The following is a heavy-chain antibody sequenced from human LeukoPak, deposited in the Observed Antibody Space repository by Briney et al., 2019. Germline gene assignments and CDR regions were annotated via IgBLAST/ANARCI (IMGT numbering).Heavy chain of an antibody. V-gene: IGHV1-2*02. D-gene: IGHD5-18*01. CDR3: ARGNVDTAMVGFDP. J-gene: IGHJ5*02. CDR1: GYTFTGYY. CDR2: INPNSGGT. Sequence: ASVTVSCKASGYTFTGYYMHWVRQAPGQGLEWMGWINPNSGGTNYAQKFQGRVTMTRDTSISTAYMELSRLRSDDTAVYYCARGNVDTAMVGFDPWGQGTLVTVSS.